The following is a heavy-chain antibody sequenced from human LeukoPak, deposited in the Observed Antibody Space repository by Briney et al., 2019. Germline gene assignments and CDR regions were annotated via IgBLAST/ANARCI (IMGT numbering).Heavy chain of an antibody. CDR2: ISSSGSTI. D-gene: IGHD5-18*01. CDR3: AREASGYSYGLDAFDI. CDR1: GFTFSSYW. V-gene: IGHV3-48*04. Sequence: GGSLRLSCAASGFTFSSYWMSWVRQAPGKGLEWVSYISSSGSTIHYADSVKGRFTISRDNAKNSLYLQMNSLRGEDTAVYYWAREASGYSYGLDAFDIWGQGTTVTVSS. J-gene: IGHJ3*02.